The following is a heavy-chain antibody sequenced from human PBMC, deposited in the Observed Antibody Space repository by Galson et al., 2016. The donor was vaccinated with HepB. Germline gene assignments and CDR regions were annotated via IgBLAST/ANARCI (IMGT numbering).Heavy chain of an antibody. CDR2: MNPNSGNT. J-gene: IGHJ4*02. V-gene: IGHV1-8*01. D-gene: IGHD6-13*01. Sequence: SVKVSCKASGYTFTADYINWVRQATGQGLEWMGWMNPNSGNTGYAQKFQGRVTMTRDTSISTAYLELNSLRSEDTAVYYCARGFSSSWYSGLDWVQGTLVTVSS. CDR1: GYTFTADY. CDR3: ARGFSSSWYSGLD.